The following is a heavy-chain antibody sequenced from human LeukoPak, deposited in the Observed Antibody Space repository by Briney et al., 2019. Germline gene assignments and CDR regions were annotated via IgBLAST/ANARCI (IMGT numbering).Heavy chain of an antibody. Sequence: GGSLRLSCAASGFTFSSYGMHWVRQAPGKGLEWVAVISYDGSNKYYADSVKGRFTISRDNSKNTLCLQMNSLRAEDTAVYYCAKGSSSAGGVDYWGQGTLVTVSS. CDR1: GFTFSSYG. CDR3: AKGSSSAGGVDY. V-gene: IGHV3-30*18. CDR2: ISYDGSNK. J-gene: IGHJ4*02. D-gene: IGHD6-6*01.